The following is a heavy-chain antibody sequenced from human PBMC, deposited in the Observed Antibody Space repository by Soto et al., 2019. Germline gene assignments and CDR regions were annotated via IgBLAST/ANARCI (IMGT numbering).Heavy chain of an antibody. CDR2: IDWDDDK. D-gene: IGHD3-16*01. J-gene: IGHJ6*03. V-gene: IGHV2-70*11. Sequence: SGPTLVNPTQTLTLTFTFSGFSLITSGMCVSWIRQPPGKALEWLARIDWDDDKYYSTSLKTRLTISKDTSKNQVVLTMTNMDPVDTATYYCARIRFGYSAFLPHYYYYYMDVWGKGTTVTVSS. CDR3: ARIRFGYSAFLPHYYYYYMDV. CDR1: GFSLITSGMC.